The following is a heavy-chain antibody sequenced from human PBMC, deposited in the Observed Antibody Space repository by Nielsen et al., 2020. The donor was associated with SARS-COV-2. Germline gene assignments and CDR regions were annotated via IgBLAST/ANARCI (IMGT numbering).Heavy chain of an antibody. V-gene: IGHV3-9*01. CDR2: ISWNSGSI. J-gene: IGHJ4*02. Sequence: SLKISCAASGFTFDDYAMHWVRQAPGKGLEWVSGISWNSGSIGYADSVKGRFTISRDNAKNSRYLQMNSLRAEDTALYYCAKDPYYYVSSGYYVVWGQGTLVTV. CDR3: AKDPYYYVSSGYYVV. D-gene: IGHD3-22*01. CDR1: GFTFDDYA.